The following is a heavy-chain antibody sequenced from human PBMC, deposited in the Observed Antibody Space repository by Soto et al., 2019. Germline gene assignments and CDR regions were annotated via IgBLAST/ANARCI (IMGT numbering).Heavy chain of an antibody. D-gene: IGHD1-26*01. Sequence: GVSLRLSCAASGFTFSSYAMSWVRQAPGKGLEWVSAISGSGGSTYYADSVKGRFTISRDNSKNTLYLQMNSLRAEDMAVYYCEKDKMDTTQGIWGQGTMVTVS. CDR3: EKDKMDTTQGI. J-gene: IGHJ3*02. V-gene: IGHV3-23*01. CDR2: ISGSGGST. CDR1: GFTFSSYA.